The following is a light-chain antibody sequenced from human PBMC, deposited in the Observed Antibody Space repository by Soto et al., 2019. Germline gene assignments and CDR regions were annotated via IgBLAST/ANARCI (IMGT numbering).Light chain of an antibody. CDR2: KAF. CDR1: QSISSW. J-gene: IGKJ1*01. Sequence: DIQMTQSPSTLSASVGDRVTITCRASQSISSWLACYQQKPGKAPKLLIYKAFSLESGVPSRFSGSGAGTEFTLTISSLQPEDFATYYGQQYDSYSRTVGQGTKVEIK. V-gene: IGKV1-5*03. CDR3: QQYDSYSRT.